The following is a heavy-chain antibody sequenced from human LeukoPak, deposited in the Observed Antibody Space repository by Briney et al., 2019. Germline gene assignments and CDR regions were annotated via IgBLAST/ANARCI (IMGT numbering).Heavy chain of an antibody. Sequence: AETLSLTCTVSGVSISSSNYYWGWIRQPPGKGLEWIGIVHYNGNNYYNPSLKSRVSISVDTSKSQFSLELSSVAAADTAVYYCTRYDPAATGGGFDPWGQGTLVTVSS. CDR1: GVSISSSNYY. D-gene: IGHD2-15*01. V-gene: IGHV4-39*01. CDR2: VHYNGNN. J-gene: IGHJ5*02. CDR3: TRYDPAATGGGFDP.